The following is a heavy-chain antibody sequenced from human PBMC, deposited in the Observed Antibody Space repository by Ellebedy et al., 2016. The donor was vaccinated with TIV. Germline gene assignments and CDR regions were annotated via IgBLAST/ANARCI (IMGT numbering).Heavy chain of an antibody. CDR3: ASGHRGISFGI. CDR1: GFTFSRYW. CDR2: IRHDGGEK. Sequence: PGGSLRLSCSASGFTFSRYWMSWVRQVRQAPGKGLEWVANIRHDGGEKSYVDSVKGRFTISRDNAKNSLYLQMNSLRAEDTAVYYCASGHRGISFGIWGQGTMVTVSS. V-gene: IGHV3-7*03. D-gene: IGHD3-16*01. J-gene: IGHJ3*02.